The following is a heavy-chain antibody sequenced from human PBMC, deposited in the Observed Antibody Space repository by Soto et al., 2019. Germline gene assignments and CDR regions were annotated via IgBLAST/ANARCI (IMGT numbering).Heavy chain of an antibody. CDR3: ARVVISGSYLDY. V-gene: IGHV3-7*01. CDR1: GFSFSNVW. D-gene: IGHD1-26*01. J-gene: IGHJ4*02. Sequence: GGSLRLSCAASGFSFSNVWMTWVRQAPGKGLECLACINPDGSEKYYVGSVKGRFTVSRDNARNSLYLQMNSLRADDTAVYYCARVVISGSYLDYWGQGTLVTVSS. CDR2: INPDGSEK.